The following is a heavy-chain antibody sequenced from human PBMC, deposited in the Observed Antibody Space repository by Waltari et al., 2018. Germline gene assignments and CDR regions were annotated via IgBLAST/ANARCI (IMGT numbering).Heavy chain of an antibody. D-gene: IGHD6-19*01. CDR2: IWADGSHT. V-gene: IGHV3-33*01. J-gene: IGHJ4*02. CDR3: ARDPPGSGWSFDC. CDR1: GFTFTPPA. Sequence: QVQLVESGGGVVQPGRSLRLSCAASGFTFTPPAMHWVRQAPGKGLEWVAMIWADGSHTHYVESVKGRFTISRDNSKSMVYLQMNSLRDEDSAVYYCARDPPGSGWSFDCWGQGTLVTVSS.